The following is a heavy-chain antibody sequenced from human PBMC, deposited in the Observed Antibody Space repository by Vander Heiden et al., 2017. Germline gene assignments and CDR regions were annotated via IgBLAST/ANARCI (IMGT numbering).Heavy chain of an antibody. CDR3: ARLGLDIVVVPAAKGNYYYYGMDV. V-gene: IGHV5-51*01. Sequence: EVQLVQSGAEVKKPGESLKISCKGSGYSFTSYWLGWVRQMPGKGLEWMGIIYPGDSDTRYSPSFQGQVTISADKSISTAYLQWSSLKASDTAMYYCARLGLDIVVVPAAKGNYYYYGMDVWGQGTTVTVSS. D-gene: IGHD2-2*03. CDR2: IYPGDSDT. J-gene: IGHJ6*02. CDR1: GYSFTSYW.